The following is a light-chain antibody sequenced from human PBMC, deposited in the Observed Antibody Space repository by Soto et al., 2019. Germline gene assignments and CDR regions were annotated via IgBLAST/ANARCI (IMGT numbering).Light chain of an antibody. J-gene: IGKJ2*01. CDR3: QQYNNWPPYT. CDR2: GAS. CDR1: QSVNSN. Sequence: EIVMTQSPATLSVSPGERATLSCRASQSVNSNLAWYQQKPGQAPSLLIYGASTRATGVPARFSGSGSGTEFTLTISSLQYEDVAVYYCQQYNNWPPYTFGQGTKLEIK. V-gene: IGKV3-15*01.